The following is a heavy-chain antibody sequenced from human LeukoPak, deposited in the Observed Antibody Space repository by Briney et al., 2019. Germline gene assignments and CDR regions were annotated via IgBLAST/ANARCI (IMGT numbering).Heavy chain of an antibody. D-gene: IGHD5-12*01. CDR2: IYSSGST. CDR3: ARDRGSGYYWFDP. V-gene: IGHV4-4*07. J-gene: IGHJ5*02. CDR1: GGSISSYY. Sequence: SETLSLTCTVSGGSISSYYWSWIRQPAGKGLEWIGRIYSSGSTDYDPSLKSRVTMSVDTSKNQFSLMLTSVTAADTAVYYCARDRGSGYYWFDPWGQGTLVTVSS.